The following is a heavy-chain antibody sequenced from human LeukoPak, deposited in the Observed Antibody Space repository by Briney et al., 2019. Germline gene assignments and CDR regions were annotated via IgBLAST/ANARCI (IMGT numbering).Heavy chain of an antibody. J-gene: IGHJ4*02. CDR1: GFTFSNYA. V-gene: IGHV3-23*01. CDR3: AKIPTITSRLTIGAAGPFDY. D-gene: IGHD6-13*01. CDR2: IIGSSGST. Sequence: PTGGSLRLSCAASGFTFSNYAMSWVRQAPGKGLEWVSAIIGSSGSTYYADALKGQFTISRDNSKNTLYLQMNTLRAEDTAIYYCAKIPTITSRLTIGAAGPFDYWGQGTLVTVSS.